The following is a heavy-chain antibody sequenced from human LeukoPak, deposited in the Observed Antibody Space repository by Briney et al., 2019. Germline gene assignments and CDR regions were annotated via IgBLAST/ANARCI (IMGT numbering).Heavy chain of an antibody. Sequence: GGSLRLSCAASGLTFSDEYMSWIRQAPGKGLEWVSYISNTGDFIAYADSVKGRFTISRDNAKNSLYLQMNSLRAEDTAVYYCATLRFDYSKEYFQHWGQGTLVTVSS. CDR2: ISNTGDFI. CDR3: ATLRFDYSKEYFQH. CDR1: GLTFSDEY. J-gene: IGHJ1*01. D-gene: IGHD4-11*01. V-gene: IGHV3-11*04.